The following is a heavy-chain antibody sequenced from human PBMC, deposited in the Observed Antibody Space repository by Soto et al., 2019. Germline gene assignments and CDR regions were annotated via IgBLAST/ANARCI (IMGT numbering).Heavy chain of an antibody. J-gene: IGHJ6*02. Sequence: GGSLRLSCAASGFTFSSYAMHWVRQAPGKGLEYVSAISSNGGSTYYANSVKGRFTISRDNSKNTLYLQMGSLRAEDMAVYYCAGSRDGYNYDYYGMDVWGQGTTVTVSS. CDR1: GFTFSSYA. V-gene: IGHV3-64*01. D-gene: IGHD5-12*01. CDR2: ISSNGGST. CDR3: AGSRDGYNYDYYGMDV.